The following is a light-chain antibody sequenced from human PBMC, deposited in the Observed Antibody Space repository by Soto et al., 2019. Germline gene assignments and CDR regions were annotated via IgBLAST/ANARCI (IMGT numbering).Light chain of an antibody. CDR3: LQYNNWPPKT. Sequence: EIVMTQSPATLSVSPGERATLSCRASQSVSSSLAWYQQKPGQAPRLLIYGASTRATGIPARFSGSGSGTEFTLTISSLQSEDFAVYYCLQYNNWPPKTFGQGTKVEIK. J-gene: IGKJ1*01. CDR1: QSVSSS. V-gene: IGKV3-15*01. CDR2: GAS.